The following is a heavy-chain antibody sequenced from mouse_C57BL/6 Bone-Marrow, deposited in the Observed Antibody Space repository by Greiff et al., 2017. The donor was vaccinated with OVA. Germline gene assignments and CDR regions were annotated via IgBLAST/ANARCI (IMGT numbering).Heavy chain of an antibody. CDR1: GFNIKDDY. V-gene: IGHV14-4*01. CDR3: TKGYYGSRRGGDV. Sequence: EVQLQQSGAELVRPGASVKLSCTASGFNIKDDYMHWVKQRPEQGLEWIGWIDPENGDTEYASKFQGKATITADTSSNTAYLQLSSLTSEDTAVYYCTKGYYGSRRGGDVWGTGTTVTVSS. D-gene: IGHD1-1*01. CDR2: IDPENGDT. J-gene: IGHJ1*03.